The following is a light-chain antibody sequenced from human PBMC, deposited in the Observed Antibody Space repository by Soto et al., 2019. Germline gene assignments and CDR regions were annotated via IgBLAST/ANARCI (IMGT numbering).Light chain of an antibody. CDR2: DTT. Sequence: QAVVTQEPSLTVSPGGTVTLTCDSSTGAVTSGHYPYWFQQKPGQAPRTLIYDTTRKHSWTPVRFSGFLLGAKASLTLSGAQLEDEADYYRLRGYGGVGVFGGGTKLTVL. V-gene: IGLV7-46*01. CDR1: TGAVTSGHY. CDR3: LRGYGGVGV. J-gene: IGLJ2*01.